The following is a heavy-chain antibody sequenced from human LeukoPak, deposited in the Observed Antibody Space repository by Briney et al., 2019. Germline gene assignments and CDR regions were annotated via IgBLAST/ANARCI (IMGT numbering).Heavy chain of an antibody. Sequence: GASLRLSCAASGFTFSGYAMSWVRQAPGKGLEWVSAISGSGGSTYYADSVKGRFTNSRDNSKNTLYLQMNSLRAEDTAVYYCAKGGPMVSYYGMDVWGQGTTVTVSS. CDR1: GFTFSGYA. CDR2: ISGSGGST. J-gene: IGHJ6*02. D-gene: IGHD3-10*01. V-gene: IGHV3-23*01. CDR3: AKGGPMVSYYGMDV.